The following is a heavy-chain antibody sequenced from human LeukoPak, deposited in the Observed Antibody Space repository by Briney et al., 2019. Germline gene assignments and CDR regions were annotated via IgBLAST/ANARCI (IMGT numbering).Heavy chain of an antibody. J-gene: IGHJ4*02. CDR1: GFIFSSYE. V-gene: IGHV3-48*03. Sequence: PGGSLRLSCAASGFIFSSYEMNWVRQAPGKGLEWVSHITTSGSTIYYADSVKGRFTISRDNAKNSVYLQMNSLRAEVTAVYYCARRYCSSSICLLDYWGQGTLVTVSS. CDR2: ITTSGSTI. CDR3: ARRYCSSSICLLDY. D-gene: IGHD2-2*01.